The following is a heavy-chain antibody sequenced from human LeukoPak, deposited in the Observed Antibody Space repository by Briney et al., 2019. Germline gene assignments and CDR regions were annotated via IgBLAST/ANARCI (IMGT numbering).Heavy chain of an antibody. V-gene: IGHV4-34*01. J-gene: IGHJ5*02. Sequence: SETLSLTCAVYGGSFSGYYWSWIRQPPGKGLEWIGEINHSGSTNYNPSLKSRVTISVDTSKNQFSLKLSSVTAADTAVYYCARFPGVNYSYYDILTGYRWKGGFDPWGQGTLVTVSS. D-gene: IGHD3-9*01. CDR1: GGSFSGYY. CDR2: INHSGST. CDR3: ARFPGVNYSYYDILTGYRWKGGFDP.